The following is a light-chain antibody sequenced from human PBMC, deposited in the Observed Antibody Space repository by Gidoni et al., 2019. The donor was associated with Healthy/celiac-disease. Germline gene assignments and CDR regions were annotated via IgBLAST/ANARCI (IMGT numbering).Light chain of an antibody. CDR2: GSS. CDR1: QSVSISY. V-gene: IGKV3-20*01. J-gene: IGKJ2*01. CDR3: QQYGSSPLPIYT. Sequence: EIVLTQSPGTLSLSPGERATLSCRASQSVSISYLAWYQQKPGQAPRLLIYGSSSRATGIPDRFSGSGSGTDFTLTISRLEPEDFAVYYCQQYGSSPLPIYTFGQGTQLEIK.